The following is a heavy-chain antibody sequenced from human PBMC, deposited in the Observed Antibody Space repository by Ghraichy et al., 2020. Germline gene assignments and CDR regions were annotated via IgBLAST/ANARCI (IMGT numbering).Heavy chain of an antibody. V-gene: IGHV3-7*01. J-gene: IGHJ6*02. CDR2: IKQDGSEK. D-gene: IGHD2-2*01. CDR1: GFTFSSYW. Sequence: GSLRLSCAASGFTFSSYWMSWVRQAPGKGLEWVANIKQDGSEKYYVDSVKGRFTISRDNAKNSLYLQMNSLRAEDTAVYYCARDRIVVVPAATLLNYYYYGMDVWGQGTTVTVSS. CDR3: ARDRIVVVPAATLLNYYYYGMDV.